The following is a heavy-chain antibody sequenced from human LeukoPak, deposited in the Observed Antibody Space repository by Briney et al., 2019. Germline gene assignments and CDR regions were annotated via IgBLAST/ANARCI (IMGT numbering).Heavy chain of an antibody. V-gene: IGHV3-23*01. D-gene: IGHD5-12*01. CDR2: ISGSGGST. J-gene: IGHJ4*02. CDR1: GFTFSSYA. CDR3: AILPFPLFMVATSY. Sequence: PGGSLRLSCAASGFTFSSYAMSWVRQAPGKGLEWVSAISGSGGSTYYADSVKGRFTISRDNSKNTLYLQMNSLRAEDTAVYYCAILPFPLFMVATSYWGQGTLVTVSS.